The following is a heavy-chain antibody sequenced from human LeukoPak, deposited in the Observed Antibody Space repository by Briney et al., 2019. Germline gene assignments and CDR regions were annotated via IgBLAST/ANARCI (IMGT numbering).Heavy chain of an antibody. J-gene: IGHJ6*02. Sequence: GGSLRLSCAASGFTFSNYAMTWVRQAPGKGLEWVSAVSGRGDGTYYANSVKGRFTISRDNSKNTLYLEMNSLRAEDTAVYHCAKAPPAATNYYYGMDVWGQGTTVTVSS. CDR1: GFTFSNYA. D-gene: IGHD2-15*01. CDR2: VSGRGDGT. V-gene: IGHV3-23*01. CDR3: AKAPPAATNYYYGMDV.